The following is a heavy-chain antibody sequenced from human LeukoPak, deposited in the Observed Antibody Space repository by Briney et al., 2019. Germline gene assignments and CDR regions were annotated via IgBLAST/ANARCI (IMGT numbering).Heavy chain of an antibody. Sequence: GASVKVSCKASGYTFTSYDINWVRQATGQGLEWMGWMNPNSGNTDYAQKFQGRVTMTRNTSISTAYMELSSLRSEDTAVYYCARGLTIFGVVAFDPWGQGTLVTVSS. CDR2: MNPNSGNT. CDR3: ARGLTIFGVVAFDP. V-gene: IGHV1-8*01. CDR1: GYTFTSYD. D-gene: IGHD3-3*01. J-gene: IGHJ5*02.